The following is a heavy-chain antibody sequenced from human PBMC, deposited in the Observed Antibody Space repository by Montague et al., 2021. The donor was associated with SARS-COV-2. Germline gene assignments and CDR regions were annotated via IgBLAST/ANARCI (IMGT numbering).Heavy chain of an antibody. V-gene: IGHV4-4*02. CDR3: ASRGAGWFGSNPERFDY. D-gene: IGHD3-10*01. Sequence: SETLSLTCAVAGGSISSSNWRSWVRQPPGKGLEWIGEIYHSGSTNYNPSLKSRVTISVDKSKNQFSLKLSSVTAADTAVYYCASRGAGWFGSNPERFDYWGQGTLVIVSS. CDR1: GGSISSSNW. CDR2: IYHSGST. J-gene: IGHJ4*02.